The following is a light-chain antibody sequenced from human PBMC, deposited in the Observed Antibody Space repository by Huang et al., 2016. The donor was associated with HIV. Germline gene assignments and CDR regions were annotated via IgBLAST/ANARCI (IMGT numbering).Light chain of an antibody. Sequence: EIVLTQSPATLSLSPGERATLSCRASQRVSSYLAWYQKKPGRAPRLLIYDASNRATGIPARFSGSGSGTDFTLTISSLEPEDFAVYYCQQRTNWPPTITFGGGTKVQIK. J-gene: IGKJ4*01. CDR1: QRVSSY. CDR2: DAS. V-gene: IGKV3-11*01. CDR3: QQRTNWPPTIT.